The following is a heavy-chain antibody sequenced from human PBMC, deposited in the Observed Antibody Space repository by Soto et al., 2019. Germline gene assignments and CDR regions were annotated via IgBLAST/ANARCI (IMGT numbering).Heavy chain of an antibody. CDR1: GASVSTGAYY. V-gene: IGHV4-31*03. J-gene: IGHJ5*02. Sequence: SETLSLTCTVSGASVSTGAYYWGWVRQRPGRGLEWIGYVYESGYTYYNMSLKSRLTISLDRSNNQFSLGLTSVTAADTAVYYCVRARRHTALFYPWFDPWGPGTLVTVSS. CDR3: VRARRHTALFYPWFDP. CDR2: VYESGYT. D-gene: IGHD5-18*01.